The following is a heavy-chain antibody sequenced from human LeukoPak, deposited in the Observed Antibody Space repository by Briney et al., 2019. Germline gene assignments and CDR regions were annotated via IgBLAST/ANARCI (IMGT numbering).Heavy chain of an antibody. CDR2: ISYDGSNK. D-gene: IGHD3-10*01. Sequence: GGSLRLSCAASGFALSSYAMHWVRQAPGKGLEWVAVISYDGSNKYYADSVKGRFTISRDNSKNSLYLQMNSLRAEDTAVYYCARDAEYYYGSGSFDYWGQGTLVTVSS. CDR1: GFALSSYA. V-gene: IGHV3-30*04. CDR3: ARDAEYYYGSGSFDY. J-gene: IGHJ4*02.